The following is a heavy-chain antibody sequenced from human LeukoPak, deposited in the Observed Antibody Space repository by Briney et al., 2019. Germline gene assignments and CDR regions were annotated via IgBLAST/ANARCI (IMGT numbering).Heavy chain of an antibody. CDR2: INHSGST. CDR1: GGSFSGYY. D-gene: IGHD5-24*01. CDR3: ARGGMGNWFDP. V-gene: IGHV4-34*01. J-gene: IGHJ5*02. Sequence: SGTLALTFAVYGGSFSGYYWSWIRPPPGKGLEWIGEINHSGSTNYNPSLKSRVTISVDTSKNQFSLKLSSVTAADTAVYYCARGGMGNWFDPWGQGTLVTVSS.